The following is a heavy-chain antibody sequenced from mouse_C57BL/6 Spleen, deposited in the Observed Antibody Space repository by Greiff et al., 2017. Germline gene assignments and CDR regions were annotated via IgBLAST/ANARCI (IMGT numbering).Heavy chain of an antibody. CDR1: GYTFTDYY. D-gene: IGHD1-1*01. J-gene: IGHJ4*01. CDR2: LYPGSGNP. CDR3: ARILYYYGSSYDAMDY. Sequence: VQLQQSGAELVRPGASVKLSCKASGYTFTDYYINWVKQRPGQGLEWIARLYPGSGNPYYNEKFKGKATLTAEKSSSTAYMQLSSLTSEDSAVYFCARILYYYGSSYDAMDYWGQGTSVTVSS. V-gene: IGHV1-76*01.